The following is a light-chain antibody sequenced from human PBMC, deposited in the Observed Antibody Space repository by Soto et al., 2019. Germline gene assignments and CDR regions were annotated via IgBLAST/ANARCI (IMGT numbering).Light chain of an antibody. CDR2: DVN. V-gene: IGLV2-14*01. CDR1: SSDIGGYDY. Sequence: QSALTQPASVSGSPGQSITLSCTGTSSDIGGYDYVSWYQRYPGKAPKLIIYDVNNRPSGVSNRLSGSKSGNTASLTISGLQAEAGADYYCTSYASSSTHVVFGGGTKLTVL. J-gene: IGLJ2*01. CDR3: TSYASSSTHVV.